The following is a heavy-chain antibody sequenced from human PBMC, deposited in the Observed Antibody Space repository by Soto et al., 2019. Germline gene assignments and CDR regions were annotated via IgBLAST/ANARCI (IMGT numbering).Heavy chain of an antibody. Sequence: PSETLSITCTVSDGSISRGGYYWSWIRQHPGKGLEWIGYIYYSGSTTYYNPSLKSRVTISLDTSKNQFSLKLSSVTAADTAVYYCARSPGIAPDYWGQGTLVTVSS. CDR2: IYYSGSTT. J-gene: IGHJ4*02. V-gene: IGHV4-31*03. D-gene: IGHD6-13*01. CDR1: DGSISRGGYY. CDR3: ARSPGIAPDY.